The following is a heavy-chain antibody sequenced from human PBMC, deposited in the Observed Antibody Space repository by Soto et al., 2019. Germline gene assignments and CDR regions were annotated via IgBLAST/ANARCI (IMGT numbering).Heavy chain of an antibody. CDR1: GGTFSSYA. V-gene: IGHV1-69*13. CDR2: IIPIFSTP. D-gene: IGHD3-22*01. CDR3: ARHNGERDYYDSSLDAFDI. Sequence: ASVKVSCKASGGTFSSYAISWVRQAPGQGLEWMGGIIPIFSTPNYAQKFQGGVTITADESTSTAYMELSSPRSEDTAVHYCARHNGERDYYDSSLDAFDIWGQRTMVTVSS. J-gene: IGHJ3*02.